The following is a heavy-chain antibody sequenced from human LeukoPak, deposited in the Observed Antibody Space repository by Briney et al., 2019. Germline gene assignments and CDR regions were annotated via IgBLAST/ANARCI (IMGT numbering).Heavy chain of an antibody. CDR3: ARKPPARDRTGWFDP. V-gene: IGHV1-2*02. J-gene: IGHJ5*02. CDR2: INPNSGDT. CDR1: GYIFTGYY. D-gene: IGHD2-21*02. Sequence: GASVKVSCKASGYIFTGYYMHWVRQAPGQGLEWMGWINPNSGDTNYAQKFQGRVTMTRDTSISTAYMELSRLRSDDTAVYYCARKPPARDRTGWFDPWGQGTLVTVSS.